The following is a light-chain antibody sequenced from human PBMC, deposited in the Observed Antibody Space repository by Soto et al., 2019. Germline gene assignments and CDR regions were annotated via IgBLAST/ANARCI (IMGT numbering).Light chain of an antibody. Sequence: QSVLTQPASVSGSPGQSITISCTGTSSDVGGYNYVSWYQQYPGKAPKLIISEVSNRPSGVSNRFSGSKSGNTASLTISWLQAEDEADYYCSSYTSTSTPFVFGTGTKVTV. CDR1: SSDVGGYNY. V-gene: IGLV2-14*01. CDR3: SSYTSTSTPFV. J-gene: IGLJ1*01. CDR2: EVS.